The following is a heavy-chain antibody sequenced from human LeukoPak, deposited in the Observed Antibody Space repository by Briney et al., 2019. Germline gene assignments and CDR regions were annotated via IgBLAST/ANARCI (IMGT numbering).Heavy chain of an antibody. CDR3: ASGPPGHAPGGHYYGMDV. D-gene: IGHD3-16*01. J-gene: IGHJ6*02. CDR1: GYTFTSYD. CDR2: MNPNSGNT. Sequence: ASVKVSCKASGYTFTSYDINWVRTATGQGLEWIGWMNPNSGNTGYAQKFQGRVTMTRNTSISAAYMELSSLRSEDTAVYYCASGPPGHAPGGHYYGMDVWGQGTTVTVSS. V-gene: IGHV1-8*01.